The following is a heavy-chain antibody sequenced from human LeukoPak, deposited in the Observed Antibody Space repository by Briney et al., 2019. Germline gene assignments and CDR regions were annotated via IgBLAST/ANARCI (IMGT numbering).Heavy chain of an antibody. V-gene: IGHV3-21*01. CDR2: ISSSSSYI. CDR3: ASGTDSALFDY. CDR1: GFTFSSYS. D-gene: IGHD1-26*01. J-gene: IGHJ4*02. Sequence: GRSLRLSSAASGFTFSSYSMNWVRQAPGQGLDWVSSISSSSSYIYYADSVKGRFTISRDNATNSLYLQMNSLRAEDTALYYWASGTDSALFDYWGQGTLVTVSS.